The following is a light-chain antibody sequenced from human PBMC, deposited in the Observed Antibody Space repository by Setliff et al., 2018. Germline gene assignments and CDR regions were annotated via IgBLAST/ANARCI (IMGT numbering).Light chain of an antibody. CDR2: ATS. V-gene: IGKV1-39*01. Sequence: DIQMTKPPSSLSVSVGDRVPITFRASQSISSFLNCYQQKPGRAPQLLIYATSSLQSGVPSRFSGSGSGTDFTLTISSLQPEDLAIYYCQQSYSTFLTFGAGTKVDIK. CDR1: QSISSF. J-gene: IGKJ4*01. CDR3: QQSYSTFLT.